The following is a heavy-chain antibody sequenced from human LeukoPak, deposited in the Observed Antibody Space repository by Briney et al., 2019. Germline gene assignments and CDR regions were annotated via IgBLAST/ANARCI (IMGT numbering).Heavy chain of an antibody. CDR2: ISGSGATT. J-gene: IGHJ4*02. CDR3: TTAGF. CDR1: EFTFRSYA. V-gene: IGHV3-23*01. Sequence: GGSLRLSCAASEFTFRSYAMSWVRQAPGKGLEWVSAISGSGATTYSADSVKGRFTISRDNSKNTAYLQMNSLKTEDTAVYYCTTAGFWGQGTLVTVSS. D-gene: IGHD2-21*02.